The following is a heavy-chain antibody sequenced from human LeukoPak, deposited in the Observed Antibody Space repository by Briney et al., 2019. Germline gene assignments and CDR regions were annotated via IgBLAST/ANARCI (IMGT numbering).Heavy chain of an antibody. J-gene: IGHJ5*02. CDR2: IYYSGNT. D-gene: IGHD6-13*01. CDR1: GGSINGYY. V-gene: IGHV4-59*08. Sequence: PSETLSLTCTVFGGSINGYYWSWIRQPPGKGLEWIGYIYYSGNTNYNPSLKSRVSISVDTSKNQFSLNLSSVTAADTAVYYCARLHFAAAEEFDPWGQGNLVTVSS. CDR3: ARLHFAAAEEFDP.